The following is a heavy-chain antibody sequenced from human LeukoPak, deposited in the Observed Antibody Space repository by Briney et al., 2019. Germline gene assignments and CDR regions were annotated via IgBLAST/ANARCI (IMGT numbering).Heavy chain of an antibody. CDR1: GFILGNAW. CDR2: IKRNFEGATP. D-gene: IGHD5-18*01. Sequence: KSGGSLRLSCAASGFILGNAWMSWVRQAPGKGLEWVAHIKRNFEGATPHYAASVDGRFTISKDESKNPVFLQMSSLKIEDTAVYFCTTEGFTYGHHSFDSWGQGTLVTVSS. CDR3: TTEGFTYGHHSFDS. V-gene: IGHV3-15*06. J-gene: IGHJ4*02.